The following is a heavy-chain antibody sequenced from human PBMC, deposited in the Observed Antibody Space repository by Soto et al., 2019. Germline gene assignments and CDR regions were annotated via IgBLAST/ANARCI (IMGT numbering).Heavy chain of an antibody. Sequence: QVQLVQSGAEVKKPGASVKVSCKASGYTFTSYGIIWVRQAPGQGLEWMGWISAYNGNTYYAQKLQGRVTMTTDTSTSTAYTELRSLRSADTAVYYCARYGATTAFDYWGQGTLVTVSS. V-gene: IGHV1-18*01. CDR1: GYTFTSYG. CDR2: ISAYNGNT. D-gene: IGHD5-12*01. CDR3: ARYGATTAFDY. J-gene: IGHJ4*02.